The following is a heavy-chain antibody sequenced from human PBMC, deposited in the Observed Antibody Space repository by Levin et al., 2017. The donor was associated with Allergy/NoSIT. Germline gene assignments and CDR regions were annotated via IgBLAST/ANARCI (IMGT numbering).Heavy chain of an antibody. J-gene: IGHJ4*02. CDR1: GFTFDDYA. Sequence: GGSLRLSCAASGFTFDDYAMHWVRQAPGKGLEWVSGISWNSGSIGYADSVKGRFTISRDNAKNSLYLQMNSLRAEDTALYYCAKDIAAAGTFDYWGQGTLVTVSS. V-gene: IGHV3-9*01. CDR2: ISWNSGSI. D-gene: IGHD6-13*01. CDR3: AKDIAAAGTFDY.